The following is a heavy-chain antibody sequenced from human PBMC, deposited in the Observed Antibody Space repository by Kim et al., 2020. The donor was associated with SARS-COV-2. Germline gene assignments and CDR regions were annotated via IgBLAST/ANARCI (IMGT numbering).Heavy chain of an antibody. CDR2: T. J-gene: IGHJ4*02. Sequence: TEYAASVTGRFTISRDDSKNSRYLQMNSLETEDTAVYYCSSVRESSFDYWGQGTLVTVSS. V-gene: IGHV3-72*01. CDR3: SSVRESSFDY. D-gene: IGHD3-10*01.